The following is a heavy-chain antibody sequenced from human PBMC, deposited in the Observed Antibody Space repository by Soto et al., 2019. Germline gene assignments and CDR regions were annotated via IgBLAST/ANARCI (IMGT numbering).Heavy chain of an antibody. CDR2: VSDNGGSRGGT. Sequence: GGSLRLSCAASGFMFNNSAMTWVRQAPGQGLQWVASVSDNGGSRGGTYYADSVKGRFTISRDNSKYTLYLQLDSLTGADTAVYYCASAKAVVIAALGIWGQGTMVTVSS. J-gene: IGHJ3*02. CDR3: ASAKAVVIAALGI. D-gene: IGHD2-21*01. CDR1: GFMFNNSA. V-gene: IGHV3-23*01.